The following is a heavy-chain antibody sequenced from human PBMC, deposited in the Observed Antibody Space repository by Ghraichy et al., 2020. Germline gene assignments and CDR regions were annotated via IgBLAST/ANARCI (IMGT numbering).Heavy chain of an antibody. CDR1: GFTFSHHA. J-gene: IGHJ2*01. V-gene: IGHV3-33*01. Sequence: LSLTCAADGFTFSHHAMYWVRQAPGKGLEWVSVIWPDGDNKDYAESLRGRFAISRDNSNNTLYLQMTNLRDDDTAVYFCARGFGGSFPFWYIDLWGPGIPVTVSS. D-gene: IGHD2-15*01. CDR3: ARGFGGSFPFWYIDL. CDR2: IWPDGDNK.